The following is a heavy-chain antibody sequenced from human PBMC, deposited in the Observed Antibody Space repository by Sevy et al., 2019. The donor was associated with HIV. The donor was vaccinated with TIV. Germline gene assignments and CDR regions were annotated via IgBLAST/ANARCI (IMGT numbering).Heavy chain of an antibody. CDR3: ITDGDTAMVLDY. Sequence: GESLKICCAASGFTFSNAWMSWVRQAPGKGLEWVGRIKSKTDGGRTDYAAPVKGRFTISRDDSKNTLYLQMNSLKTEDTAVYYCITDGDTAMVLDYWGQGTLVTVSS. CDR1: GFTFSNAW. V-gene: IGHV3-15*01. CDR2: IKSKTDGGRT. D-gene: IGHD5-18*01. J-gene: IGHJ4*02.